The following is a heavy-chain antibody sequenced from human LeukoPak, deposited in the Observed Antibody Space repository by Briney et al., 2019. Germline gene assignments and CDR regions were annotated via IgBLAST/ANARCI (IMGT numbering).Heavy chain of an antibody. CDR3: AKDAKYSSSWLDY. J-gene: IGHJ4*02. Sequence: GGSLRLSCAASGFTFSSYEMNWVRQAPGKGLEWVSYISTSVSTTYYADSVKGRFTISRDNSKNTLYLQMNSLRAEDTAVYYCAKDAKYSSSWLDYWGQGTLVTVSS. V-gene: IGHV3-48*03. CDR2: ISTSVSTT. CDR1: GFTFSSYE. D-gene: IGHD6-13*01.